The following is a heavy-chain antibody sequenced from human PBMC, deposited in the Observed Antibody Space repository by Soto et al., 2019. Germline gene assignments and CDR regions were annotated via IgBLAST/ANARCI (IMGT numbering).Heavy chain of an antibody. CDR3: ARDRHYDSSVDY. CDR2: IVVGSGNT. J-gene: IGHJ4*02. Sequence: SVKVSCKTSGFIFTSSAVQWVRQARGQRLEWMGRIVVGSGNTDYAQKFQERVTMTRDMSTSTVYMELSSLTFEDTAVYYCARDRHYDSSVDYWGQGTLVTVSS. CDR1: GFIFTSSA. V-gene: IGHV1-58*01. D-gene: IGHD3-22*01.